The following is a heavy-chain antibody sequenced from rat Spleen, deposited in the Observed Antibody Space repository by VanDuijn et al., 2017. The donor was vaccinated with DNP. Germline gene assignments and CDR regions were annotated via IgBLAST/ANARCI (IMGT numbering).Heavy chain of an antibody. J-gene: IGHJ4*01. CDR2: LSYNGGTP. Sequence: EVQLVESGGGLVQPGRSLKLSCVASGFTFNNYWMTWIRQAPAKGLEWVATLSYNGGTPYYRDSVKGRFTISRDNAKSTLYLQMDSLRSEDPATYYWARIKQLEIAMDAWGQGASVTVSS. D-gene: IGHD1-2*01. CDR1: GFTFNNYW. CDR3: ARIKQLEIAMDA. V-gene: IGHV5-31*01.